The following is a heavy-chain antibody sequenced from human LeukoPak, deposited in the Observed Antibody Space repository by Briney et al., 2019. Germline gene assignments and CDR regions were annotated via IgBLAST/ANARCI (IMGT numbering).Heavy chain of an antibody. CDR3: AREYPTDASFDI. Sequence: GASVKVSCKASGHIFTSYYMYWVRQAPGQGLEWMGWINPNSGGTNYAQKSQGRVTMTRDTSISTAYMELSRLRSDDTAVYYCAREYPTDASFDIWGQGTMVTVSS. V-gene: IGHV1-2*02. CDR2: INPNSGGT. CDR1: GHIFTSYY. D-gene: IGHD3-16*01. J-gene: IGHJ3*02.